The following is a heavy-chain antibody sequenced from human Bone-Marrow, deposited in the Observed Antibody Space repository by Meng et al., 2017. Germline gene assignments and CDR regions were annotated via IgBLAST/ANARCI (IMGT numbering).Heavy chain of an antibody. D-gene: IGHD6-13*01. J-gene: IGHJ4*02. CDR1: GFSFTDAW. CDR3: ATGAAAADH. Sequence: GGSLRLSCVASGFSFTDAWMSWVRQAPGKGLEWVGRIESNSDGGTTDYAAPVKGRFTISRDDSTNTLYLQMNSLIIEDTALYFCATGAAAADHWGQGTLVTVSS. CDR2: IESNSDGGTT. V-gene: IGHV3-15*04.